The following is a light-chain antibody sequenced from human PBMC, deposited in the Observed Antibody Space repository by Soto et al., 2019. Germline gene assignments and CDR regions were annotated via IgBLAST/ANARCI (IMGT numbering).Light chain of an antibody. CDR3: LQHNSYPIT. CDR2: DAS. V-gene: IGKV1-5*01. J-gene: IGKJ5*01. Sequence: DIQMTQSPSTLSASVGDRVTITCRASQSISSWLAWYQQKPGKAPKLLIYDASSLESGVPSRFSGSGSGTEFTLTISSLQPEDFGTYYCLQHNSYPITFGQGTRLEI. CDR1: QSISSW.